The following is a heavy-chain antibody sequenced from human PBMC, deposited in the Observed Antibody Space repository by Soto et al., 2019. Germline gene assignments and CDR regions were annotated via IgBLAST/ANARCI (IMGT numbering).Heavy chain of an antibody. CDR1: GFTFSSYW. CDR3: ARERSYCSGGSCRSFDI. CDR2: INSDGSST. Sequence: EVQLVESGGGLVQPGGSLRLSCAASGFTFSSYWMHWVRQAPGKGLVWVSRINSDGSSTSYADSVKGRFTISRDNAKNTLYRQMNSLRAEDTAVYYCARERSYCSGGSCRSFDIWGQGTMVTVSS. V-gene: IGHV3-74*01. J-gene: IGHJ3*02. D-gene: IGHD2-15*01.